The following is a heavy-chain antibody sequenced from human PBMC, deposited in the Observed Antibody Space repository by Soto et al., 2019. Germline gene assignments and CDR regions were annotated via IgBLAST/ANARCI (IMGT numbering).Heavy chain of an antibody. CDR1: GYTFTSHT. J-gene: IGHJ5*02. D-gene: IGHD1-20*01. CDR3: ARQYNWNHDNWFDP. CDR2: INAGNGNT. Sequence: VASVKVSCKASGYTFTSHTIHWVRQAPGQRLEWMGWINAGNGNTKYSQKFQGRVAFTRDTSASTAYMELSSLRSEDTAVYYCARQYNWNHDNWFDPWGQGTLVTVSS. V-gene: IGHV1-3*01.